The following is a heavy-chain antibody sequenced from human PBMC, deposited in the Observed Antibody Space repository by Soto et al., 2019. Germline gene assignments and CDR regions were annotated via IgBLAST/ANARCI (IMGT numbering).Heavy chain of an antibody. CDR2: MSGSGGST. Sequence: DVQLLESGGGLVQPGGSLRLSCTASEFTFSNYAMSWVRQAPGKGLEWVSSMSGSGGSTYYADSVKGRFTISRDNSKKTLDPHMSSLRAEDTAFYYCAKEPNYDFWSGYRYFDSWGPGSLVTVSS. CDR3: AKEPNYDFWSGYRYFDS. V-gene: IGHV3-23*01. CDR1: EFTFSNYA. D-gene: IGHD3-3*01. J-gene: IGHJ4*02.